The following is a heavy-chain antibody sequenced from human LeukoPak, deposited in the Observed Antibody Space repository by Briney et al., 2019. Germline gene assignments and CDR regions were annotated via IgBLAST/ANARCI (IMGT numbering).Heavy chain of an antibody. CDR3: AKYSSGWGNDY. Sequence: GGSLRLSCAASGFTLSSYAMSWVRQAPGKGLEWVSAISDSGNTYHADSVKGRFTISRDNSKNTLSLQMNSLRAEDTALYYCAKYSSGWGNDYWGQGTLVTVSS. J-gene: IGHJ4*02. CDR1: GFTLSSYA. D-gene: IGHD6-19*01. CDR2: ISDSGNT. V-gene: IGHV3-23*01.